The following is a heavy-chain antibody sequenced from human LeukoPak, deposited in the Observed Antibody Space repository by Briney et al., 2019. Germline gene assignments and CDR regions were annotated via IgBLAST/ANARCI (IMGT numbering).Heavy chain of an antibody. V-gene: IGHV4-34*01. CDR1: GGSFSGYY. Sequence: SETLSLTCAVYGGSFSGYYWSWIRQPPGKGLEWIREINHSGSTNYNPSLKSRVTISVDTSKNHFSLRLSSVTAADTAVYYCARSPSGGGKDAFDIWGQGTMVTVSS. CDR3: ARSPSGGGKDAFDI. CDR2: INHSGST. D-gene: IGHD2-2*01. J-gene: IGHJ3*02.